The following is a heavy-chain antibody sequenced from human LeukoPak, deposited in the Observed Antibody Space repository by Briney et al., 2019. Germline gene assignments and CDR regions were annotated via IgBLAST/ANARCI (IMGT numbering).Heavy chain of an antibody. CDR3: ARGAQVGTGDPRYFDL. J-gene: IGHJ2*01. V-gene: IGHV3-9*01. Sequence: GGSLRLSCAASGFTFDDYAMHRVRQAPGKGLEWVSGISWNSGSIGYADSVKGRFTISRDNAKNSLYLQMNSLRAEDTAVYYCARGAQVGTGDPRYFDLWGRGTLVAVSS. CDR2: ISWNSGSI. D-gene: IGHD7-27*01. CDR1: GFTFDDYA.